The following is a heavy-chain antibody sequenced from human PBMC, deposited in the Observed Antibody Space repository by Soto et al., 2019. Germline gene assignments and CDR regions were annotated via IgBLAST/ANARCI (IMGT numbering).Heavy chain of an antibody. CDR2: IKQDGSEK. CDR1: GFTFSSYW. V-gene: IGHV3-7*03. CDR3: ASQYRRLGISLGVDY. J-gene: IGHJ4*02. Sequence: GGSLRLSCAASGFTFSSYWMSWVRQAPGKGLEWVANIKQDGSEKYYVDSVKGRFTISRDNAKNSLYLQMNSLRAEDTAVYYCASQYRRLGISLGVDYWGQGTLVTVSS. D-gene: IGHD7-27*01.